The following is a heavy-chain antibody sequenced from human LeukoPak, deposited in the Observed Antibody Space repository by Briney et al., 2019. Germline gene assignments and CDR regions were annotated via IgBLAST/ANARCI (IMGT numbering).Heavy chain of an antibody. Sequence: ASVKVSCKASGYTFTSYGISWVRQAPGQGLKWMGWISAYNGNTNYAQKLQGRVTMTTDTSTSTVYMELRSLRSDNTAVYYCARDRRGYCSSTSCQTLDYWGQGTLVTVSS. CDR1: GYTFTSYG. D-gene: IGHD2-2*01. CDR2: ISAYNGNT. J-gene: IGHJ4*02. V-gene: IGHV1-18*01. CDR3: ARDRRGYCSSTSCQTLDY.